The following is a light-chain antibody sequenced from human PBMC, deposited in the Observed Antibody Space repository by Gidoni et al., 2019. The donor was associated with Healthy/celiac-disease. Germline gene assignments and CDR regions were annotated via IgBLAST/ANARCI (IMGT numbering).Light chain of an antibody. CDR1: QTVSCS. Sequence: ATLAVSPRERPTHTWRASQTVSCSLAWDTHNPGQAPTLHNYGTPSKATGMPARFGRSGSGASFALPVSSLPSEGCAVFYYQQYNHWPRWTFGQGTKVEIK. J-gene: IGKJ1*01. V-gene: IGKV3-15*01. CDR3: QQYNHWPRWT. CDR2: GTP.